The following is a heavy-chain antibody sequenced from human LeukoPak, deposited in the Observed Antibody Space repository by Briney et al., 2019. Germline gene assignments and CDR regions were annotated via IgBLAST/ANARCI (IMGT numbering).Heavy chain of an antibody. J-gene: IGHJ4*02. CDR3: ARKRVNTVATIGFDY. V-gene: IGHV6-1*01. D-gene: IGHD5-12*01. Sequence: SQTLSLTCDISGDSVSSNSASWNWIRQSPSRGLEWLGRTYYRSKWYNEYAVSVKSRIAINPDTSKNQFSLRLNSETPEDTAVYYCARKRVNTVATIGFDYWGQGTLVTVSS. CDR1: GDSVSSNSAS. CDR2: TYYRSKWYN.